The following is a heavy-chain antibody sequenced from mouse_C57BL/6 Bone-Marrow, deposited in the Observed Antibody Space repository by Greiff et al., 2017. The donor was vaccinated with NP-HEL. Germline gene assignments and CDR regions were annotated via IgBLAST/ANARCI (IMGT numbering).Heavy chain of an antibody. Sequence: VQLQQPGAELVKPGASVKLSCKASCYTFTSYWMHWVKQRPGQGLEWIGMIHPNSGSTNYNETFKSKATLTVDKSSSTAYMQLSSLTSEDSAVYYYASHYYGGYFDVWGTGTTVTVTS. V-gene: IGHV1-64*01. CDR3: ASHYYGGYFDV. D-gene: IGHD1-2*01. J-gene: IGHJ1*03. CDR1: CYTFTSYW. CDR2: IHPNSGST.